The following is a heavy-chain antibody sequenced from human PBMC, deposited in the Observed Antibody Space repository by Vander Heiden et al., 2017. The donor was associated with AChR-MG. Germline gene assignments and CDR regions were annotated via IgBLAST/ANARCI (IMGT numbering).Heavy chain of an antibody. J-gene: IGHJ6*02. CDR3: ARVGVASYYYYYGMDV. Sequence: EVQLVETGGGLIQPGGSLRLSCPASGFTVSSNYMSWVRQAPGKGLEWVSVIYSGGSTYYADSVKGRFTISRDNSKNTLYLQMNSLRAEDTAVYYCARVGVASYYYYYGMDVWGQGTTVTVSS. CDR1: GFTVSSNY. CDR2: IYSGGST. V-gene: IGHV3-53*02. D-gene: IGHD2-15*01.